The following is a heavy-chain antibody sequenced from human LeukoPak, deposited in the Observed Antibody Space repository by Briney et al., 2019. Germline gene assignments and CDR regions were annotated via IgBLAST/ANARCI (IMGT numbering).Heavy chain of an antibody. J-gene: IGHJ5*02. D-gene: IGHD2-15*01. V-gene: IGHV3-23*01. Sequence: GGSLRLSCAASGFTFSSYGMSWVRQAPGKGLECVSAISGSGASTYYADSVKGRFTISRDNSKNTLYLQMNSLRAEDTAVYYCAKDPCSGGSCYASAPRRRLDPWGQGTLVTVPS. CDR2: ISGSGAST. CDR3: AKDPCSGGSCYASAPRRRLDP. CDR1: GFTFSSYG.